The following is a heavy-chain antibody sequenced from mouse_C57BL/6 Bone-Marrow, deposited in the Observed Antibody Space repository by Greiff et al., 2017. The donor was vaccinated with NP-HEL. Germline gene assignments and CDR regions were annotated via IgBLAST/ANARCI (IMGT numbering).Heavy chain of an antibody. CDR1: GYSITSGYY. Sequence: VQLKESGPGLVKPSQSLSLTCSVTGYSITSGYYWNWIRQFPGNKLEWMGYISYDGSNNYNPSLKNRISITRDTSKNQFFLKLNSVTTEDTATYYCASWGLFAYWGQGTLVTVSA. CDR3: ASWGLFAY. D-gene: IGHD4-1*01. V-gene: IGHV3-6*01. J-gene: IGHJ3*01. CDR2: ISYDGSN.